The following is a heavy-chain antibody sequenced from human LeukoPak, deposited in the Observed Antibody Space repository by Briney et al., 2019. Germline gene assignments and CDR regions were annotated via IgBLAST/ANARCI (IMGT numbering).Heavy chain of an antibody. D-gene: IGHD3-10*01. Sequence: GGSLRLSCAASRFTFSTYWMHWVRQAPGKGLVWVSRINSDGSSTGYADSVKGRFTISRDNAKNSLYLQMNSLRAEDTAVYYCARESAVVRGVNDYWGQGTLVTVSS. CDR2: INSDGSST. CDR1: RFTFSTYW. V-gene: IGHV3-74*01. CDR3: ARESAVVRGVNDY. J-gene: IGHJ4*02.